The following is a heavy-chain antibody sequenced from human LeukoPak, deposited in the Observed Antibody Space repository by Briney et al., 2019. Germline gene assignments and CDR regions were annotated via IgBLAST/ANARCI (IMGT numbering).Heavy chain of an antibody. V-gene: IGHV3-21*01. D-gene: IGHD2-21*02. J-gene: IGHJ4*02. CDR2: ISSSSSYI. CDR1: GFTFSSYS. Sequence: GGSLRLSCAASGFTFSSYSMNWVRQAPGKGLEWVSSISSSSSYIYYADSVKGRFTISRDNAKNSLYLQMNSLRAEDTAVYYCARDTDPYCGGDCDRDYWDQGTLVTVSS. CDR3: ARDTDPYCGGDCDRDY.